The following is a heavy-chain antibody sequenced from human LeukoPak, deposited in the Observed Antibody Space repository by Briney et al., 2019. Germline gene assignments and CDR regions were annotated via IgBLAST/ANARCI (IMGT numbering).Heavy chain of an antibody. Sequence: GGSLRLSCAASGFTFSTYSMNWVRQAPGKGLEWVSSITSSSSYIYYADSVKGRFTFSRDNAKNSLYLQMNSLRAEDTAVYYCARGGHAYYDSSGYRYYFDYWGQGTLITVSS. CDR1: GFTFSTYS. V-gene: IGHV3-21*01. CDR2: ITSSSSYI. D-gene: IGHD3-22*01. CDR3: ARGGHAYYDSSGYRYYFDY. J-gene: IGHJ4*02.